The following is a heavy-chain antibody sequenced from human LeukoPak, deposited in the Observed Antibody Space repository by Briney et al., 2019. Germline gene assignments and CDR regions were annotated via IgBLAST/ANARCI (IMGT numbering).Heavy chain of an antibody. CDR3: ARDAYSSGWYGDAFDI. Sequence: GGSLRLSCAASGFTFSSYAMHWVRQAPGKGLEWVAVISCDGSNKYYADSVKGRFTISRDNSKNTLYLQMNSLRAEDTAVYYCARDAYSSGWYGDAFDIWGQGTMVTVSS. J-gene: IGHJ3*02. V-gene: IGHV3-30-3*01. D-gene: IGHD6-19*01. CDR1: GFTFSSYA. CDR2: ISCDGSNK.